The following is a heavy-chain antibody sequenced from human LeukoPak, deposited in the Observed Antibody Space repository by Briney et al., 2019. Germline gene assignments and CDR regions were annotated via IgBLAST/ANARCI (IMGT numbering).Heavy chain of an antibody. CDR3: AGGQGVRSPTPPYY. J-gene: IGHJ4*02. V-gene: IGHV1-8*01. Sequence: ASVKVSCKASGYTFTSYDINWVRQATGQGLEWMGWMNPNSGNTGYAQKFQGRVTMTRNTSISTAYMELSSLRSEDTAVYYCAGGQGVRSPTPPYYWGQGTLVTVSS. CDR2: MNPNSGNT. D-gene: IGHD3-22*01. CDR1: GYTFTSYD.